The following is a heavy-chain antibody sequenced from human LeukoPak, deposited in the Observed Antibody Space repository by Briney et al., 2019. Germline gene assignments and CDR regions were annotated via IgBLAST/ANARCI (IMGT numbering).Heavy chain of an antibody. Sequence: GGSLRLSCSASEFSFSRYAMHWVRQGPGKGLEHVSTISSNGASTYYADSAKGRFTISGDNSKNTLYLQLSSLSAEDTAVYYCVKGGYYDSSGFPEYFQDWGQGTLVSASS. J-gene: IGHJ1*01. CDR1: EFSFSRYA. V-gene: IGHV3-64D*09. D-gene: IGHD3-22*01. CDR3: VKGGYYDSSGFPEYFQD. CDR2: ISSNGAST.